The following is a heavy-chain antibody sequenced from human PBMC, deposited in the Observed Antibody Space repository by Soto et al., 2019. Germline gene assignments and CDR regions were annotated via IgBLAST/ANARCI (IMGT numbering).Heavy chain of an antibody. D-gene: IGHD3-3*01. CDR2: ITNSSSPI. J-gene: IGHJ4*02. CDR1: GFTFSSYI. V-gene: IGHV3-48*01. Sequence: GGSLRLSCAASGFTFSSYIMDWVRQAQGKGLEWVSYITNSSSPIYYADSVKGRFTISRDNSKSTLYLQMDSLRADDTAVYYCAKVAKSGVVLEDFDSWGQGSLVTVSS. CDR3: AKVAKSGVVLEDFDS.